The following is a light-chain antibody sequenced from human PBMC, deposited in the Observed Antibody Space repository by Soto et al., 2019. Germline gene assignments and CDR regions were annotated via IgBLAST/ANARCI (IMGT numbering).Light chain of an antibody. V-gene: IGLV2-8*01. CDR1: SNDVGGYNY. Sequence: QSVLTQPPSVSGAPGQRVTISCTGSSNDVGGYNYVSWYQQHPGKAPKLMIYEVNKRPSGVPDRFSGSKSGNTASLTVSGLQAEDEADYYCSSFAVSNSFVFGTGTKVTVL. CDR2: EVN. CDR3: SSFAVSNSFV. J-gene: IGLJ1*01.